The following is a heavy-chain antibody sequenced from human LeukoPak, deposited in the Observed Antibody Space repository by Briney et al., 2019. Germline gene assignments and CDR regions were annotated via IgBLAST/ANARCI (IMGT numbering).Heavy chain of an antibody. D-gene: IGHD4-23*01. Sequence: ASVKVSCKVSGYTLTELSMHWVRQAPGKGLEWMGGFDPEDGETIYAQKFQGRVTMTEDTSTDTAYMELSSLRSEDTAVYYCATWGLRWFLFNYWGQGTLVTVSS. V-gene: IGHV1-24*01. CDR3: ATWGLRWFLFNY. J-gene: IGHJ4*02. CDR2: FDPEDGET. CDR1: GYTLTELS.